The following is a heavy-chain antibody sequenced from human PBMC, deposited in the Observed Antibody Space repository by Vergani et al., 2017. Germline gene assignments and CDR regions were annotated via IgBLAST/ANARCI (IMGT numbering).Heavy chain of an antibody. J-gene: IGHJ4*02. CDR1: GFSFTTYA. CDR3: AKDLWAVLSEDY. D-gene: IGHD3-16*01. Sequence: EVQLLESGGDLVQPGGSLRLSCAASGFSFTTYAMSWVRQAPGKGLEWVSTINTNGDYTRYGDSVKGRFTISRDNSKSTLYLQMYSLRAEDTAVYYCAKDLWAVLSEDYWGQGTLVTVSS. V-gene: IGHV3-23*01. CDR2: INTNGDYT.